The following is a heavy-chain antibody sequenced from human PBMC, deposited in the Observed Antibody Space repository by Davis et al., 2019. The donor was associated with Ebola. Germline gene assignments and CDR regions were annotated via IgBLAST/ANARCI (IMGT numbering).Heavy chain of an antibody. Sequence: SETLSLTCTVSGGSISSSSYYWGWIRQPPGKGLEWIGSIYYSGSTYYNPSLKSRVTISVDTSKNQFSLKLSSVTAADTAVYYCARDLYPGGMDVWGKGTTVTVSS. CDR2: IYYSGST. CDR1: GGSISSSSYY. CDR3: ARDLYPGGMDV. D-gene: IGHD2-2*01. J-gene: IGHJ6*04. V-gene: IGHV4-39*07.